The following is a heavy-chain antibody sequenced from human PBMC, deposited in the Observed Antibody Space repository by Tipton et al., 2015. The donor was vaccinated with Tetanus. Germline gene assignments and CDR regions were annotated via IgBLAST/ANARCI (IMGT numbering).Heavy chain of an antibody. Sequence: TLSLTCTVSGGSMNSYYWSWIRQPPGKGLEWIGYIYYTGSTNYNPSLKSGVTISLDTSKNQFSLKLTSVSAADTAVYYCARIHDFLSGHFDFWGPGTLVTVSS. CDR1: GGSMNSYY. D-gene: IGHD3-3*01. V-gene: IGHV4-59*07. CDR2: IYYTGST. CDR3: ARIHDFLSGHFDF. J-gene: IGHJ4*02.